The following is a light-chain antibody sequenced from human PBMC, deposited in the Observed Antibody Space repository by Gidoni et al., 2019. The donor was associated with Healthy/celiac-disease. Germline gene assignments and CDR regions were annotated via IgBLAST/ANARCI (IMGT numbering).Light chain of an antibody. CDR3: YSTDSSGNHRGV. Sequence: SYELTQPPSVSASPGQKARITCSGDALPKKYAYWYQPKSGQAPVLVIYEDSKRPSGIPERFSGSSSGTMATLTISGAQVEDEADYYCYSTDSSGNHRGVFGGGTKLTVL. CDR1: ALPKKY. V-gene: IGLV3-10*01. CDR2: EDS. J-gene: IGLJ2*01.